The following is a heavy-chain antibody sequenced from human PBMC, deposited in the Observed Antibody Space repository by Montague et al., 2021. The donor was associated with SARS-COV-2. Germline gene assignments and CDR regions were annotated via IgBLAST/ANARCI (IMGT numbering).Heavy chain of an antibody. J-gene: IGHJ6*03. CDR1: GGSFSGHS. V-gene: IGHV4-34*01. CDR2: VSESGSI. D-gene: IGHD1-26*01. CDR3: ARGRTGAEPATALGLGFFYSYFMDV. Sequence: SETLSLTCAVYGGSFSGHSWSWVRQPPGKGLEWIGEVSESGSINYNPSLKNRVTISVATSTNQYSLKLSSLTAADTVVYFCARGRTGAEPATALGLGFFYSYFMDVWGKGTTVFVSS.